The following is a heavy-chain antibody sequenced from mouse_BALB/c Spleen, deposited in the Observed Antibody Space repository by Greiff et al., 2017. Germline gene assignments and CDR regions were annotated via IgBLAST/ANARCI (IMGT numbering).Heavy chain of an antibody. CDR3: ARWGTGFAY. J-gene: IGHJ3*01. CDR2: INPNNGGT. Sequence: EVQLQQSGPELVKPGASVKIPCKASGYTFTDYNMDWVKQSHGKSLEWIGDINPNNGGTIYNQKFKDKATLTADKSSSTAYMQLSSLTSEDSAVYYCARWGTGFAYWGQGTLVTVSA. V-gene: IGHV1-18*01. CDR1: GYTFTDYN. D-gene: IGHD3-3*01.